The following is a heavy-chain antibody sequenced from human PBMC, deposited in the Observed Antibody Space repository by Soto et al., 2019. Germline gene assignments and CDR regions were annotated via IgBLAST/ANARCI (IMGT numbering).Heavy chain of an antibody. CDR2: IYYSGST. CDR1: GGSISSYY. D-gene: IGHD3-3*01. V-gene: IGHV4-59*01. CDR3: ARGYYDFYVLDY. J-gene: IGHJ4*02. Sequence: SETLSLTCTVSGGSISSYYWSWIRQPPGKGLEWIGYIYYSGSTNYNPSLKSRVTISVDTSKNQFSLKLSSVTAADTAVYYCARGYYDFYVLDYWGQGTLVTVSS.